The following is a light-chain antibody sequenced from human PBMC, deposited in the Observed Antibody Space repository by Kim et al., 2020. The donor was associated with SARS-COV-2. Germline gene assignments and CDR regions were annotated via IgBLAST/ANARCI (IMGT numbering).Light chain of an antibody. CDR3: LQHNTYPIT. CDR2: GAS. V-gene: IGKV1-17*01. J-gene: IGKJ5*01. Sequence: ADVGDRVTITCRESQDIRNDLGWYQQNPGRAPKRLIYGASSLQGGVPSRFSGSGSGTEFTLTISSLQPEDFATYFCLQHNTYPITFGQGTRLEIK. CDR1: QDIRND.